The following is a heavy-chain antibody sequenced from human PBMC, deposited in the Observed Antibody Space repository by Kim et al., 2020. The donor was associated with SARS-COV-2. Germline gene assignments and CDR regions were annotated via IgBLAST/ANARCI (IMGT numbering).Heavy chain of an antibody. Sequence: GGSLRLSCAASGFTFSGYAMTWVRQAPGKGLEWVATISSGGGSTFYADSVKGRFSISRDNFKKALYLQMNSLRGEDTALYYCAKGGQGKYGDYDCWGQGTLVTVSS. CDR3: AKGGQGKYGDYDC. J-gene: IGHJ1*01. D-gene: IGHD4-17*01. V-gene: IGHV3-23*01. CDR1: GFTFSGYA. CDR2: ISSGGGST.